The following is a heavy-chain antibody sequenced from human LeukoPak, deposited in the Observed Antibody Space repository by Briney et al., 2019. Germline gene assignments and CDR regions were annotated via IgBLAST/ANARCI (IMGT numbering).Heavy chain of an antibody. J-gene: IGHJ4*02. CDR3: ARQGSYFDY. V-gene: IGHV5-51*07. Sequence: GESLKISCKGSGSSFTSYWIAWGHQMPGKGVEWMGIIYPGDSDTTYSPSFQGQVTISADKSISTAYLQWSSLKASDTAMYYCARQGSYFDYWAQGTLVTVSS. CDR2: IYPGDSDT. CDR1: GSSFTSYW.